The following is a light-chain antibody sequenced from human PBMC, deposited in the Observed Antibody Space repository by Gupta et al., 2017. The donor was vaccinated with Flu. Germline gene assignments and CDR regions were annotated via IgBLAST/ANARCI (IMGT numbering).Light chain of an antibody. Sequence: QSVSTASTGTISDICVYHHDSWYQQHAGKGPQVITDDGSQGPSGVPARFSGSKSGNTATLTVTGHKEEDEADYYCSSDGDKNVFGNGTQVTVL. J-gene: IGLJ1*01. CDR1: ISDICVYHH. V-gene: IGLV2-8*01. CDR3: SSDGDKNV. CDR2: DGS.